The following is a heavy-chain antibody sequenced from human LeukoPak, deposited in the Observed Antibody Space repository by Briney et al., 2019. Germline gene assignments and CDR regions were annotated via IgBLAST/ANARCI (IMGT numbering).Heavy chain of an antibody. CDR3: AREERDIVVVPAGPTYYYYYYYMDV. J-gene: IGHJ6*03. D-gene: IGHD2-2*01. Sequence: GGSLRLSCAASGFTFSSYSMNWVRQAPGKGLEWVSYISSSSSTIYYADSVKGRFTISRDNAKNSLYLQMNSLRAEDTAVYYCAREERDIVVVPAGPTYYYYYYYMDVWGKGTTVTVSS. CDR1: GFTFSSYS. V-gene: IGHV3-48*01. CDR2: ISSSSSTI.